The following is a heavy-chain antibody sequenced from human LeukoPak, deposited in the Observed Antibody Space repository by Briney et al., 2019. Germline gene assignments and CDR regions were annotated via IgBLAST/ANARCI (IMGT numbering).Heavy chain of an antibody. V-gene: IGHV4-34*01. CDR1: GGSFSGYY. J-gene: IGHJ5*02. CDR2: INHSGST. D-gene: IGHD4-11*01. CDR3: ARTTRGWFDP. Sequence: SETLSLTCAVYGGSFSGYYWSWIRQPPGKGLEWIGEINHSGSTNYNPSLKSRVTISVDTSKNQFSLKLSSVTAADTAVYYCARTTRGWFDPWGRGTLVTVSS.